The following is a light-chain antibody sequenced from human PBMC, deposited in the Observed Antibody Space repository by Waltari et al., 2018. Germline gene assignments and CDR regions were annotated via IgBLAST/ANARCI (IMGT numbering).Light chain of an antibody. V-gene: IGLV1-51*02. CDR1: SPNIGNNY. Sequence: QSVLTQPPPVSAAPGQRVTISCSGGSPNIGNNYVSWYRQFPGTAPKLLIYEDSERPSGIPGRFSGSKSGTSATLDITGLQAGDEADYYCGTWDSSLSGAVFGGGTHLTVL. J-gene: IGLJ7*01. CDR3: GTWDSSLSGAV. CDR2: EDS.